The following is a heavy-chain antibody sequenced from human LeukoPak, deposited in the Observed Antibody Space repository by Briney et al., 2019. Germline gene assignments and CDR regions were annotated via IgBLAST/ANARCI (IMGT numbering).Heavy chain of an antibody. V-gene: IGHV4-38-2*02. CDR3: ARFTMVRGVIYYYGMDV. CDR2: IYHSGST. CDR1: GYSISSGYY. J-gene: IGHJ6*02. D-gene: IGHD3-10*01. Sequence: SETLSLTCTVSGYSISSGYYWGWIRQPPGKGLEWIGSIYHSGSTYYNPSLKSRVTISVDTSKNQFSLKLSSVTAADTAVYYCARFTMVRGVIYYYGMDVWGQGTTVTVSS.